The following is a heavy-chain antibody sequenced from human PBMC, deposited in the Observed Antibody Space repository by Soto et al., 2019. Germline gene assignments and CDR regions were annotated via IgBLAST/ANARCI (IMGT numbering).Heavy chain of an antibody. CDR3: ARVFSHYDSGGYYYFLAY. V-gene: IGHV1-69*13. D-gene: IGHD3-22*01. Sequence: VKVSCKASGGTFSSYAISWMRQAPGQGLEWMGGIIPIFGTANYAQKFQGRVTITADESTSTAYMELSSLRSEDTAVYYCARVFSHYDSGGYYYFLAYGGRGTLVPVSA. CDR1: GGTFSSYA. CDR2: IIPIFGTA. J-gene: IGHJ4*02.